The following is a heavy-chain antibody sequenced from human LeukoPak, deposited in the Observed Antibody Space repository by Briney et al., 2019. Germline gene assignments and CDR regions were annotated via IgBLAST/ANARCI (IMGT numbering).Heavy chain of an antibody. D-gene: IGHD3-22*01. CDR1: GYTFTSYD. CDR3: ARGNYDSSGYGYYYYMDV. J-gene: IGHJ6*03. CDR2: MNPNSGNT. Sequence: ASVKVSCKASGYTFTSYDINWVRQATGQGLEWMGWMNPNSGNTGYAQKFQGRVAMTRNTSISTAYMELSSLRSEDTAVYYCARGNYDSSGYGYYYYMDVWGKGTTVTVS. V-gene: IGHV1-8*01.